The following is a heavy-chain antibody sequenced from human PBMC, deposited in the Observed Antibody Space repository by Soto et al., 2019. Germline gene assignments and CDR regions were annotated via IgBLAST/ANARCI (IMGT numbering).Heavy chain of an antibody. CDR1: GFTFSSYA. CDR3: AKSLYYYGSGSYRFLY. V-gene: IGHV3-23*01. J-gene: IGHJ4*02. D-gene: IGHD3-10*01. Sequence: EVQLLESGGGLVQPGGSLRLSCAASGFTFSSYAMSWVRQAPGKGLEWVAAISGSGGSTYYADSVKGRFTISRDNSKNTLYLQMNSMRAEDTAVYYCAKSLYYYGSGSYRFLYWGQGTLVTVSS. CDR2: ISGSGGST.